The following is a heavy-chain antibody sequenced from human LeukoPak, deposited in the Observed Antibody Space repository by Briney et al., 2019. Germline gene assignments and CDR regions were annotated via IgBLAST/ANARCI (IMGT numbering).Heavy chain of an antibody. Sequence: MPSETLSLTCAVYGGSFSVYYWSWIRQPPGKGLEWIGEINHSGSTNYNPSLKSRVSISVDTSKNQFSLQLSSVTAADTAVYYLARGGEAFGVLGPKHRMDGWGQGNTVTV. J-gene: IGHJ6*01. CDR1: GGSFSVYY. CDR2: INHSGST. V-gene: IGHV4-34*01. CDR3: ARGGEAFGVLGPKHRMDG. D-gene: IGHD3-3*01.